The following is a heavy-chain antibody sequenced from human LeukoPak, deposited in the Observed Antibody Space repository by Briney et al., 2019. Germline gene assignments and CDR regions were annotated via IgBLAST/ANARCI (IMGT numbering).Heavy chain of an antibody. CDR1: GSMFTSYW. D-gene: IGHD1-26*01. J-gene: IGHJ3*02. CDR2: IYPGDSDT. V-gene: IGHV5-51*01. CDR3: ARRRGRYSGDAFDI. Sequence: GASLKISSKGAGSMFTSYWIGWVRQLGGKGLEWMGFIYPGDSDTRYSPSFQGQVTISADKSMSTAYLQWSSLKASDTAMYYCARRRGRYSGDAFDIWGQGTMVTVSS.